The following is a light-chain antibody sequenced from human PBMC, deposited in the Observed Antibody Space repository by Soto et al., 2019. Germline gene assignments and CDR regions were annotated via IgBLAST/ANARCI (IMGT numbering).Light chain of an antibody. J-gene: IGKJ1*01. CDR1: QSVSSE. CDR3: QQRNNWPRRT. Sequence: IVLTQSPSTLSLSAGERATLSCRASQSVSSELAWYHQKPGQAARLLIYDASNGATGIPARCSGSGSGTTFTLTISSRVPEEFAVYYCQQRNNWPRRTFGQGTQLDIK. V-gene: IGKV3-11*01. CDR2: DAS.